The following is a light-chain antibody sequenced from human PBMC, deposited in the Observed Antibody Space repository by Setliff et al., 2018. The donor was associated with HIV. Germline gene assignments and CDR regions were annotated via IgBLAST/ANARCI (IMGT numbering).Light chain of an antibody. Sequence: QSVLTQPPSASGTPGQKVTISCSGSSSNIGSNTVNWYQQLPGTAPKLLIYSSNVRPSRVPDRFSGSKSGNTASLTISGLQTEDEADYYCSSYTSSSTDVFGTGTKVTVL. CDR2: SSN. CDR3: SSYTSSSTDV. V-gene: IGLV1-44*01. CDR1: SSNIGSNT. J-gene: IGLJ1*01.